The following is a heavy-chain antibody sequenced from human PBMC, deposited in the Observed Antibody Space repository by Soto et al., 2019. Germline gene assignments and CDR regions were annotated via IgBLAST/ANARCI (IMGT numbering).Heavy chain of an antibody. V-gene: IGHV4-31*01. Sequence: QVQLQESGPGLVKPSQTLSLTCTVSGGSISSGGYYWSWIRQHPGKGLEWIGYIYYSGSTYYNQSLKSPVTISVDTAKSQFSLELSSVTAADTAVYYCARDYRVRATGAGYWGQGTLVTVSS. CDR3: ARDYRVRATGAGY. J-gene: IGHJ4*02. D-gene: IGHD1-26*01. CDR2: IYYSGST. CDR1: GGSISSGGYY.